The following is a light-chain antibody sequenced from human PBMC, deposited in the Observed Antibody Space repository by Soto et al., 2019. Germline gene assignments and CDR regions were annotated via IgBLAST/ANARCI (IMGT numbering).Light chain of an antibody. Sequence: QSVLTQPASVSGSPGQSITISCTGTSSYVGGYNYVSWYQQHPGRAPKLLIYEVSNRPSGVSNRFSGSKSGNTASLTISGLQAEDEADYYCSSYITTSTRVFGTGTKGTVL. CDR3: SSYITTSTRV. V-gene: IGLV2-14*01. J-gene: IGLJ1*01. CDR2: EVS. CDR1: SSYVGGYNY.